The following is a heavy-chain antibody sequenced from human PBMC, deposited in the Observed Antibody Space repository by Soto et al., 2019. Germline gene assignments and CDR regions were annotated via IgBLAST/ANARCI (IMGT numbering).Heavy chain of an antibody. CDR1: GGSFSGYY. CDR3: ARVVVVAAHPRPYYYDSSGYPYYFDY. CDR2: INHSGST. V-gene: IGHV4-34*01. D-gene: IGHD3-22*01. Sequence: SETLSLTCAVYGGSFSGYYWSWIRQPPGKGLEWIGEINHSGSTNYNPSLKSRVTISVDTSKNQFSLKLSSVTAADTAVYYCARVVVVAAHPRPYYYDSSGYPYYFDYWGQGTLVTVSS. J-gene: IGHJ4*02.